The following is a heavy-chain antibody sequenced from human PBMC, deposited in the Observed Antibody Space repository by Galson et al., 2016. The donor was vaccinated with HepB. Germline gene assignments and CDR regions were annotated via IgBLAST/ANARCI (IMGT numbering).Heavy chain of an antibody. J-gene: IGHJ4*02. CDR1: GFSFSSYA. CDR2: ITRSADLI. CDR3: ARDDLVSDCGGDCYAVHFDF. D-gene: IGHD2-21*02. Sequence: SLRLSCAASGFSFSSYAMNWVRQAPGKGLEWIAYITRSADLIYYADSVRGRFIISRDNAKRSLYLQMHSLRDEDTAVYYCARDDLVSDCGGDCYAVHFDFWGQRTLVTVSS. V-gene: IGHV3-48*03.